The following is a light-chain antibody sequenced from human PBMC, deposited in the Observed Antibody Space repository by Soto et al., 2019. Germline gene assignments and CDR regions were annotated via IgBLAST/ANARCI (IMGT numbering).Light chain of an antibody. Sequence: DIVLTQSPGTLSLSPGERATLSCRASQSISSSFLGWYQQKPGQAPRLLICAASTRATGIPDRFSGSGSGTDFTLTISRLEADDFAVYYCQQYGSSPRTFGQGTKVEVK. J-gene: IGKJ1*01. CDR3: QQYGSSPRT. V-gene: IGKV3-20*01. CDR1: QSISSSF. CDR2: AAS.